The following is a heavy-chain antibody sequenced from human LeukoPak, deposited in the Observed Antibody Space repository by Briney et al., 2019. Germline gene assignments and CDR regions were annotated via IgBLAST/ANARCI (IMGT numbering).Heavy chain of an antibody. J-gene: IGHJ4*02. CDR3: ARPELPGWSVLFDS. D-gene: IGHD2-15*01. CDR2: IKQDGSEK. Sequence: GGSLRLSCAASGFTFSTYWMTWVRQAPGKGLEWVANIKQDGSEKNYVDSVKGRFTISRDNAKNSLYLQINSLRADDTAVYYCARPELPGWSVLFDSWGQGTLVTVSS. CDR1: GFTFSTYW. V-gene: IGHV3-7*01.